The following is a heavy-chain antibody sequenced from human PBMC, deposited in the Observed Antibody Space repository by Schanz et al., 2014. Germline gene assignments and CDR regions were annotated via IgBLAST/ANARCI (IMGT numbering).Heavy chain of an antibody. CDR3: AKDLAAVGVFDY. D-gene: IGHD6-13*01. CDR1: GFTFSTTW. J-gene: IGHJ4*02. V-gene: IGHV3-23*04. Sequence: EVQLVESGGGLIKPGGSLRLSCLASGFTFSTTWMNWVRQAPGKGLEWVSALTGSGTTTYYADSVKGRFTISRDNSKNTLDLQMNSLRAEDTAIYYCAKDLAAVGVFDYWGQGTLGTVSS. CDR2: LTGSGTTT.